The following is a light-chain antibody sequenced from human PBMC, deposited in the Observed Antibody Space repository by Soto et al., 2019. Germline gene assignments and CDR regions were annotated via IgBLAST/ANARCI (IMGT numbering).Light chain of an antibody. J-gene: IGKJ1*01. CDR2: DAS. CDR3: QHYGSSSRT. V-gene: IGKV3-20*01. CDR1: QSVGSS. Sequence: EIVLTQSPGTLSLSLGERATLSCRASQSVGSSLAWYQQKPGLAPRLLMYDASSRATGIPDRFSGSGSGSDFTLTIRRLEAEDFAVYYCQHYGSSSRTFGQGTKVDIK.